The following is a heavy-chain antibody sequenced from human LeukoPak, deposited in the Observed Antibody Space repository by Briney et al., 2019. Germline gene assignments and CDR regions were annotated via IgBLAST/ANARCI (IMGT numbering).Heavy chain of an antibody. CDR3: ARYYDILTGFDY. CDR1: GGSISSSSYY. V-gene: IGHV4-39*01. J-gene: IGHJ4*01. CDR2: IYYSGST. Sequence: HSETMSLTCTVSGGSISSSSYYWGWIRQPPGKGLEWIGSIYYSGSTYYNPSLKSRVTIPVDTSKNQFSLKLSSVTAADTAVYYCARYYDILTGFDYWGQGTLVTVSS. D-gene: IGHD3-9*01.